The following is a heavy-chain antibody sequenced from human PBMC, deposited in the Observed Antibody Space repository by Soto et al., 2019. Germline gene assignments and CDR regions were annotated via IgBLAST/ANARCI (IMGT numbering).Heavy chain of an antibody. CDR1: GGPISSDY. Sequence: QVQLQESGPGLVKPSETLSLTCTVSGGPISSDYWNWIRRPPGKGLEWIGYIYYSGSTNYNPSLKSRVTISVDTSKNQFSLKLSSVTAADTAVYYCARASRDASLYYFDYWGQGTLVTVSS. J-gene: IGHJ4*02. V-gene: IGHV4-59*01. D-gene: IGHD2-2*01. CDR3: ARASRDASLYYFDY. CDR2: IYYSGST.